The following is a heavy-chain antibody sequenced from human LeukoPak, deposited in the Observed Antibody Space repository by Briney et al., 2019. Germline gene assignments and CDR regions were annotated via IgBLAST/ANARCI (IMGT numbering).Heavy chain of an antibody. J-gene: IGHJ3*02. Sequence: ASVKVSCQASGYTFTGYYMHWVRQAPGQGLEWMGWINPNSGGTNYAQKFQGRVTMIRDTSISTAYMELSRLRSDDTAVYYCARRIVVVVAAANDAFDIWGQGTMVTVSS. CDR1: GYTFTGYY. CDR3: ARRIVVVVAAANDAFDI. CDR2: INPNSGGT. V-gene: IGHV1-2*02. D-gene: IGHD2-15*01.